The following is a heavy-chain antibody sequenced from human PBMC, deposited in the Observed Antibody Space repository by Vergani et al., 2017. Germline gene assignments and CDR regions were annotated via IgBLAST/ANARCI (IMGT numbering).Heavy chain of an antibody. CDR1: ESSFISNE. V-gene: IGHV5-51*03. J-gene: IGHJ4*02. CDR2: INPIDSKI. Sequence: EVMLVQSGAEVKKPGESLKISCKYSESSFISNEIAWVRQMSGKGLQWMGNINPIDSKIAYSPSFQGQVTISADKSISTAYLQWSSLKASDTAMYYCARPSSGYLTNYFDYWGQGTLVTVSS. D-gene: IGHD3-22*01. CDR3: ARPSSGYLTNYFDY.